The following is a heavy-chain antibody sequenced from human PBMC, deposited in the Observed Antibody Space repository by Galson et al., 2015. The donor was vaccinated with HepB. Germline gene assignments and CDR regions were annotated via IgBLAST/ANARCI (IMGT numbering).Heavy chain of an antibody. V-gene: IGHV1-46*03. CDR1: GYTFTSYY. J-gene: IGHJ1*01. D-gene: IGHD6-13*01. Sequence: SVKVSCKASGYTFTSYYMHWVRQAPGQGLEWMGIINPSGGSTSYAQKFQGRVTMTRDTSTSTVYMELSSLRSEGTAVYYCARDPQQLVRSEYFQHWGQGTLVIVSS. CDR2: INPSGGST. CDR3: ARDPQQLVRSEYFQH.